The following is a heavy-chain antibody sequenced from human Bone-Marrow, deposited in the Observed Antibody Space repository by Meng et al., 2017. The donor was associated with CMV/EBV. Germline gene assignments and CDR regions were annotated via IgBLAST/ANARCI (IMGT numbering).Heavy chain of an antibody. J-gene: IGHJ4*02. CDR1: GFTFINYG. D-gene: IGHD1-26*01. Sequence: KPSGFTFINYGVSWVRQAPGQGLEWLGWINPYDDKTFYSHKFYGRVRMTADTSTRTAYMELRNLRSDDTAVYFCARDYRGKYFYYFDYWGQGTLVTVSS. CDR3: ARDYRGKYFYYFDY. V-gene: IGHV1-18*04. CDR2: INPYDDKT.